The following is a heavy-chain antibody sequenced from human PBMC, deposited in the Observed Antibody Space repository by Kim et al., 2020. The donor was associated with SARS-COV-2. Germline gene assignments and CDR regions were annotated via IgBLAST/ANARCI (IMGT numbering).Heavy chain of an antibody. Sequence: SVKVSCKASGGTFSSYAISWVRQAPGQGLEWMGGIIPIFGTAKYAQKFQGRVTITADKSTSTAYRELSSLRSEDTAVYYCARGIAVAGRFDYWGQGTLVTVSS. D-gene: IGHD6-19*01. CDR3: ARGIAVAGRFDY. CDR2: IIPIFGTA. J-gene: IGHJ4*02. V-gene: IGHV1-69*06. CDR1: GGTFSSYA.